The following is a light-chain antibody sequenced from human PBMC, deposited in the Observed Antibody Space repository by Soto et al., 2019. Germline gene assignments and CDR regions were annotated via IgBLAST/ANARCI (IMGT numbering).Light chain of an antibody. Sequence: IQMTQSPSTLSASVGCRLTITCRASQYLSSWLAWYQQKPGKAPKLPIYDAFXXESDASSLESEVPSRFSGSGYGTEFTLTISSLQTEDLATYYCQQYDAYSLTFGQGTKVDIK. V-gene: IGKV1-5*01. CDR3: QQYDAYSLT. CDR1: QYLSSW. CDR2: DAS. J-gene: IGKJ1*01.